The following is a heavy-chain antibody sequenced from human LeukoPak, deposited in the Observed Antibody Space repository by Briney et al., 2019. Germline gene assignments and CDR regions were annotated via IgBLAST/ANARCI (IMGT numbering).Heavy chain of an antibody. J-gene: IGHJ3*02. Sequence: ASVKVSCKASGGTFSSYAISWVRQAPGQGLEWMGGIIPIFGTANYAQKFQGRVTITADKSTSTAYMELSSLRSEDTAVYHCARGEWIQLWLPEAFDIWGQGTMVTVSS. CDR2: IIPIFGTA. CDR1: GGTFSSYA. V-gene: IGHV1-69*06. D-gene: IGHD5-18*01. CDR3: ARGEWIQLWLPEAFDI.